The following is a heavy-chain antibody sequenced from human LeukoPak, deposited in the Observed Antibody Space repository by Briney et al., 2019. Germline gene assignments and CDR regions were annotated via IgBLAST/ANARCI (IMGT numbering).Heavy chain of an antibody. V-gene: IGHV3-21*04. CDR3: AKNRQGSGYDSYFDY. D-gene: IGHD5-12*01. J-gene: IGHJ4*02. CDR1: GFTFSSYS. Sequence: PGGSLRLSCAASGFTFSSYSMNWVRQAPGKGLEWVSSISSSSSYIYYADSVKGRFTISRDNAKNSLYLQMNSLRAEDTAVYYCAKNRQGSGYDSYFDYWGQGTLVTVSS. CDR2: ISSSSSYI.